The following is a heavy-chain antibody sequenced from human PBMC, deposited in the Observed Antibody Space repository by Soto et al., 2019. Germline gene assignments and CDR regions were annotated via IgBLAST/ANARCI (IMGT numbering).Heavy chain of an antibody. V-gene: IGHV3-48*02. Sequence: GSLRLSCAASGFTFSGYSVNWVRQAPGKGLEWISYISSGSKTIYYADSVKGRFIVSRDNAKNSQYLQMNSLRDEDTAVYYCVREDILGVRSFDYWGQGTLVTVSS. J-gene: IGHJ4*02. CDR2: ISSGSKTI. D-gene: IGHD3-9*01. CDR1: GFTFSGYS. CDR3: VREDILGVRSFDY.